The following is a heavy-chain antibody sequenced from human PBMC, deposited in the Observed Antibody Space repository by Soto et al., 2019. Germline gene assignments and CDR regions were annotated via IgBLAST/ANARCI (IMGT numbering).Heavy chain of an antibody. CDR2: IYYSGST. Sequence: SETLSLTCTVSGGSISSSSYYWDWIRQPPGKGLEWIGSIYYSGSTYYNPSLKTRVTISVDTSKNQLSLKLSSVTAAETAVYYCARHGIDWRAAAVGFDPWGQGTLVTVSS. J-gene: IGHJ5*02. CDR1: GGSISSSSYY. V-gene: IGHV4-39*01. CDR3: ARHGIDWRAAAVGFDP. D-gene: IGHD6-13*01.